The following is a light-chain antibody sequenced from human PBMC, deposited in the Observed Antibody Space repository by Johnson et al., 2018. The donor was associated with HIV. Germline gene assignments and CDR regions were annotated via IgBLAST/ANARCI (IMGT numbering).Light chain of an antibody. J-gene: IGLJ1*01. CDR3: GTWDSSQRTV. CDR1: SSNIGNNY. V-gene: IGLV1-51*02. CDR2: ENN. Sequence: QSVLTQPPSVSAAPGQKVTISCSGSSSNIGNNYVSWYQQLPGTAPKLLIYENNKRPLGIPDRFSGSKSGTSATLGITGLQTGEEADYYFGTWDSSQRTVFGTGSNVTVL.